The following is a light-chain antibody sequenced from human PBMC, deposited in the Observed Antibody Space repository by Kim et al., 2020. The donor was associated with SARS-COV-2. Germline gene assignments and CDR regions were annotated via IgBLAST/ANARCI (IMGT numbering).Light chain of an antibody. CDR3: QQYYTYPRT. J-gene: IGKJ1*01. V-gene: IGKV1-8*01. CDR2: DAS. CDR1: HGIRGY. Sequence: ASAGDRVTISCRASHGIRGYLAWYQQRPGKAPKLLIYDASTLQNGVPSRFSGSGSGTDYTLTNHSLQSEDFATYYCQQYYTYPRTFSQGTKVDIK.